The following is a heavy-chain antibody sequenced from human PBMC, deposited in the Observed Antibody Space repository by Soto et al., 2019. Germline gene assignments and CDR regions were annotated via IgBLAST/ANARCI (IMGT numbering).Heavy chain of an antibody. V-gene: IGHV1-18*01. J-gene: IGHJ5*02. D-gene: IGHD3-10*01. CDR2: ISPYNGDT. CDR1: GYTFTSYG. CDR3: AGSTHLSKRGVRGLLDP. Sequence: ASVKVSCKASGYTFTSYGISWVRQAPGQGLERVGWISPYNGDTNYAQKLQGRVTMTTDTFTSTAYMELRSLISDDTAVYYCAGSTHLSKRGVRGLLDPWGQGPLVSAS.